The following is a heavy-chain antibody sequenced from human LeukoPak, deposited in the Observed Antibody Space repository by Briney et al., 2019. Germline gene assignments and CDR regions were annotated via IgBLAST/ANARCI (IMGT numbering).Heavy chain of an antibody. J-gene: IGHJ4*02. Sequence: GGSLRLSCAASGFTFSSYWMHWVRQAPGKGLEWVSAISGSGGSTYYADSVKGRFTISRDNSKNTLYLQMNSLRAEDTAVYYCATRTYSSSSFAFGYWGQGTLVTVSS. V-gene: IGHV3-23*01. CDR3: ATRTYSSSSFAFGY. CDR2: ISGSGGST. CDR1: GFTFSSYW. D-gene: IGHD6-6*01.